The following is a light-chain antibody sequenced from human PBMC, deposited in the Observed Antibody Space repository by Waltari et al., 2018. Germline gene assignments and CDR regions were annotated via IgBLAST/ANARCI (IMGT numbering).Light chain of an antibody. Sequence: QSVLTQPPSVSGAPGQRVPIPCTGSGPNIGAGYDVPWYQQLPRAAPKLLIYGSTSRPLGVPDRFFGSTSGTSASLAITGLQAEDEADYYCQSYDTSLRVVFGGGTKLTVL. CDR2: GST. J-gene: IGLJ2*01. V-gene: IGLV1-40*01. CDR1: GPNIGAGYD. CDR3: QSYDTSLRVV.